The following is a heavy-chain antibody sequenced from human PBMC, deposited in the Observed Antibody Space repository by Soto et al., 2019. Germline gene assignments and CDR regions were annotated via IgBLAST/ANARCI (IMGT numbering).Heavy chain of an antibody. CDR2: ISPYNGNT. CDR1: GYTFTSRG. V-gene: IGHV1-18*01. CDR3: GREAGDYDLYFDL. J-gene: IGHJ2*01. D-gene: IGHD3-3*01. Sequence: QVQLVQSGAEVKEPGASVKVSCKTSGYTFTSRGIYWVRQAPGQGLKWMGWISPYNGNTNYVQSLQGRVTLTTDTATSTAYMELRNLRSDDTAVYYCGREAGDYDLYFDLWGRGTPVTVSS.